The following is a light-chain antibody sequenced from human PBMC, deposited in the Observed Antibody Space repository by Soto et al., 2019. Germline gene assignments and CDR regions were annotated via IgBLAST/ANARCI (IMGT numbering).Light chain of an antibody. J-gene: IGLJ1*01. Sequence: QSALTQPPSASGSPGPSVTISCTGTSSDVGGCKFVSWYQQFPGKDPKLIIYEVYKRPSGVPDRFSGSKSVNTSSLTVYGLQAEDEADYYCSSCAGSNNTYVFGTGTKFTV. CDR3: SSCAGSNNTYV. CDR1: SSDVGGCKF. CDR2: EVY. V-gene: IGLV2-8*01.